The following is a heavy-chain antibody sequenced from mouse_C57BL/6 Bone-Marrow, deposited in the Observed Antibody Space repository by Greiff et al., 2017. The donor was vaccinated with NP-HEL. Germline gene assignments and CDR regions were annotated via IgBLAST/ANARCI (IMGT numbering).Heavy chain of an antibody. Sequence: EVKLVESGGGLVQPGGSMKLSCVASGFTFSNYWMNWVRQSPEKGLEWVAQIRLKSDNYATHYAESVKGRFTISRDDSKSSVYLQMNNLRAEDTGIYYCTAYPWLAYWGQGTLVTVSA. CDR3: TAYPWLAY. CDR2: IRLKSDNYAT. D-gene: IGHD2-10*01. J-gene: IGHJ3*01. V-gene: IGHV6-3*01. CDR1: GFTFSNYW.